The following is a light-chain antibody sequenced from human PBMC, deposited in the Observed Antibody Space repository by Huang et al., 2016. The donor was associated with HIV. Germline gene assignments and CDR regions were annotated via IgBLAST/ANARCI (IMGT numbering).Light chain of an antibody. CDR3: QQRTYSFT. CDR2: DAS. Sequence: EIVLTQSPATLSLSPGERATLSCRASQSVGSVLAWYQQKPGQAPRLLSDDASYRATGIPARFSGSGSGTDFTLTISSLEPEDFAVYYCQQRTYSFTFGPGTKVD. J-gene: IGKJ3*01. CDR1: QSVGSV. V-gene: IGKV3-11*01.